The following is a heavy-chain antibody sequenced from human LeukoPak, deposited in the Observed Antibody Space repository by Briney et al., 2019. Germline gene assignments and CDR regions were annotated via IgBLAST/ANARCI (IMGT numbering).Heavy chain of an antibody. CDR3: ARGRRIVATTPNFDY. J-gene: IGHJ4*02. V-gene: IGHV4-59*12. Sequence: SETLSLTCTVSGGSISSYYWSWIRQPPGKGLEWIGYIYYSGSTNYNPSLKSRVTISVDTSKNQFSLKLSSVTAADTAVYYCARGRRIVATTPNFDYWGQGTLVTVSS. D-gene: IGHD5-12*01. CDR1: GGSISSYY. CDR2: IYYSGST.